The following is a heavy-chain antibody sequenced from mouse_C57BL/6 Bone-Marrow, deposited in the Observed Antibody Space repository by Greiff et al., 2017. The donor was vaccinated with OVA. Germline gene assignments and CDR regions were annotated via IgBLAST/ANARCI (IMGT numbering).Heavy chain of an antibody. D-gene: IGHD2-3*01. V-gene: IGHV5-15*01. CDR2: ISNLAYSI. Sequence: EVKLVESGGGLVQPGGSLKLSCAASGFTFSDYGMAWVRQAPRKGPEWVAFISNLAYSIYYADTVTGRFTISRENAKNTLYLEMSSLRSEDTAMYYCARRGGMDGYFDVWGTGTTVTVSS. CDR3: ARRGGMDGYFDV. J-gene: IGHJ1*03. CDR1: GFTFSDYG.